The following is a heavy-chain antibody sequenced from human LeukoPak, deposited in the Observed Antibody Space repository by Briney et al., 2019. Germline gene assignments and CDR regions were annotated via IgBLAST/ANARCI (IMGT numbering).Heavy chain of an antibody. CDR3: AKDSGVLRHFDWLSYFDY. J-gene: IGHJ4*02. Sequence: GGTLRLSCAASGFTFSTCGMSWVRQAPGKGLEWVSTLSTSTTRTYYADSVKGRFTISRDNSKRTLYLQMNSLIAEDTAVYYCAKDSGVLRHFDWLSYFDYWGQGTLVTVSS. CDR1: GFTFSTCG. D-gene: IGHD3-9*01. CDR2: LSTSTTRT. V-gene: IGHV3-23*01.